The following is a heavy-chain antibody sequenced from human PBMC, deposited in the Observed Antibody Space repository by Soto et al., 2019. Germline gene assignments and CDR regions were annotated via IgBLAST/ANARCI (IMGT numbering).Heavy chain of an antibody. CDR1: GFTFSSYG. CDR3: AKGSTSWYREYYYYGMGV. J-gene: IGHJ6*02. Sequence: GSLRLSCAASGFTFSSYGMHWVRQAPGKGLEWVAVISYDGSNKYYADSVKGRFTISRDNSKNTLYLQMNSLRAEDTAVYYCAKGSTSWYREYYYYGMGVWGQGTTVTVSS. D-gene: IGHD6-13*01. V-gene: IGHV3-30*18. CDR2: ISYDGSNK.